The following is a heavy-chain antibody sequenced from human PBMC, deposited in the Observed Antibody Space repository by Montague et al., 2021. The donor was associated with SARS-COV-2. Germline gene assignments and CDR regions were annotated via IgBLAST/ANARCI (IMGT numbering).Heavy chain of an antibody. CDR2: IFHSGSL. Sequence: SETLSLTCAVSGGSINSSNWWSWVLQPPGKGLEWIVGIFHSGSLNYNPSFYSRVTISVDKFRNQFSLKLTFVTAADTAVYYCASRGGRDILRTMAGGFDPWGQGTLVTVSS. CDR1: GGSINSSNW. J-gene: IGHJ5*02. CDR3: ASRGGRDILRTMAGGFDP. V-gene: IGHV4-4*02. D-gene: IGHD3-9*01.